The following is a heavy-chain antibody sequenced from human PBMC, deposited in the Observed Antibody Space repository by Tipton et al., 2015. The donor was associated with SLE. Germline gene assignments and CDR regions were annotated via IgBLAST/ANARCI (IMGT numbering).Heavy chain of an antibody. Sequence: TLSLTCTVSGGSISSGAYYWSWIRQLPGKGLEWIGYIYYSGSTHYNPSLKSPFTISIDTSKNQFPLMLSSVTAADTAVYYCARGGDSNSTFDSWGQGTLVTVSS. CDR3: ARGGDSNSTFDS. D-gene: IGHD6-6*01. J-gene: IGHJ4*02. V-gene: IGHV4-31*01. CDR2: IYYSGST. CDR1: GGSISSGAYY.